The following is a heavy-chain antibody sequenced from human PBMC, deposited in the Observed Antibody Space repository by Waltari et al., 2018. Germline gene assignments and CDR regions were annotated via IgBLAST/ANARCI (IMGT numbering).Heavy chain of an antibody. J-gene: IGHJ4*02. D-gene: IGHD5-12*01. CDR1: GGSISSHY. V-gene: IGHV4-59*11. CDR3: ARGPFSLIVATPYYFDY. Sequence: QVQLQESGPGLVKPSETLSLTCTVSGGSISSHYWSWIRQPPGKGLEWIGYIYYSGSTNYNPSLKSRVTISVDTSKNQFSLKLSSVTAADTAVYYCARGPFSLIVATPYYFDYWGQGTLVTVSS. CDR2: IYYSGST.